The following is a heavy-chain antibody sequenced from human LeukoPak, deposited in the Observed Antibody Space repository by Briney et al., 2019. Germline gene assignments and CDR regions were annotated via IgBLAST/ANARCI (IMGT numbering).Heavy chain of an antibody. J-gene: IGHJ4*02. V-gene: IGHV3-21*01. Sequence: PGGSLRLSCAASGFTFSSYSMNWVPHAPGKGLEWVSSISSSNSYIYYADSGKGRFTISRDNAKNSLYLQMNSLRAEDTAVYYCARTRRYYDSSGYPDYWGQGTLVTVSS. CDR2: ISSSNSYI. D-gene: IGHD3-22*01. CDR3: ARTRRYYDSSGYPDY. CDR1: GFTFSSYS.